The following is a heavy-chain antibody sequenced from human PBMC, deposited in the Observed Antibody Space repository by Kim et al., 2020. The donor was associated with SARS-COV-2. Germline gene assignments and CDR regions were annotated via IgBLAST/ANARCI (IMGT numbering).Heavy chain of an antibody. CDR1: GVSMSSSNW. CDR3: ARAVSSAWTLRDWFDP. Sequence: SETLSLTCAVSGVSMSSSNWWGWVRQPPGKGLEWIGEISHSGSTEYNPALKSRVTISVDKSKNQFSLKLTSVTAADTAVYFCARAVSSAWTLRDWFDPWGRGTLVAVSS. D-gene: IGHD6-19*01. V-gene: IGHV4-4*02. J-gene: IGHJ5*02. CDR2: ISHSGST.